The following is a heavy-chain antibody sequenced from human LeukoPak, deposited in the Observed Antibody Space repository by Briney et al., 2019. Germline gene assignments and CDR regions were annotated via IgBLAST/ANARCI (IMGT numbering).Heavy chain of an antibody. V-gene: IGHV3-30*02. J-gene: IGHJ6*03. D-gene: IGHD6-13*01. CDR3: AKAAAGTEYYMDV. CDR1: GFTFSSYG. Sequence: PGGSLTLSWAASGFTFSSYGMHWVRQAPGKGLEWVAFIRYDGSSKYYADSVKGRFTISRDNSKHTLYLQMNSLRAEDTAVYYCAKAAAGTEYYMDVWGKGTTVTISS. CDR2: IRYDGSSK.